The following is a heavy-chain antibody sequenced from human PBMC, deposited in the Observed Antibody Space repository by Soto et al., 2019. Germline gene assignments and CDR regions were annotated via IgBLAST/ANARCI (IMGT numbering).Heavy chain of an antibody. CDR2: IGTSGDT. CDR3: ARGLRLRLGALSLYRGLNAFDI. Sequence: GGSVRLSCAASGFTFSGSDMYWVRQATGKGLEWVSTIGTSGDTDYSDSVKGRFTISRENAQNSLYLQMNSLRAGDTAVYFCARGLRLRLGALSLYRGLNAFDIWGQGTMVTVSS. D-gene: IGHD3-16*02. J-gene: IGHJ3*02. CDR1: GFTFSGSD. V-gene: IGHV3-13*01.